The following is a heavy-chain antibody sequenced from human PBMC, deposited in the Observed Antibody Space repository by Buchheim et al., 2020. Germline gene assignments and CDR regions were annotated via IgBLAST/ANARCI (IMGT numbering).Heavy chain of an antibody. V-gene: IGHV4-34*01. CDR3: ASQGSPDYDSSGYSWFDP. CDR2: IYYSGST. J-gene: IGHJ5*02. D-gene: IGHD3-22*01. Sequence: QVQLQQWGAGLLKPSETLSLTCAVYGGSFSGYYWSWIRQHPGKGLEWIGYIYYSGSTYYNPSLKSRVTISVDTSKNQFSLKLSSVTAADTAVYYCASQGSPDYDSSGYSWFDPWGQGTL. CDR1: GGSFSGYY.